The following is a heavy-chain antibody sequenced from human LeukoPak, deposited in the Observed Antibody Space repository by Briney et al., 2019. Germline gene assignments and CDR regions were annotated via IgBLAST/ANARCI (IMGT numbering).Heavy chain of an antibody. Sequence: GASVKVSCKASGYTFTGYYMHWVRQAPGQGLEWMGWINPNSGGTNYAQKFQGRVTMTRDTSISTAYMELSRLRSDDTAVYYCAREVWYDSSGGNWFDPWGEGTLVTVSS. CDR2: INPNSGGT. CDR3: AREVWYDSSGGNWFDP. V-gene: IGHV1-2*02. D-gene: IGHD3-22*01. J-gene: IGHJ5*02. CDR1: GYTFTGYY.